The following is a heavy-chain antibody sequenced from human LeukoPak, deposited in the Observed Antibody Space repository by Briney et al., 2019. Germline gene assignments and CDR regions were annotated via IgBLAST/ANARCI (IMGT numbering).Heavy chain of an antibody. V-gene: IGHV1-2*02. Sequence: ASVKVSCKASGYIFGAYYVHWVRQAPGQGLEWTGCINPKSGGAIYAQNFQGRVTLTRDTSISTAYMELTRLTSDDTAVYYCAGAAVNDFDNWGQGTLVTVSS. CDR1: GYIFGAYY. J-gene: IGHJ4*02. CDR2: INPKSGGA. CDR3: AGAAVNDFDN. D-gene: IGHD2-8*01.